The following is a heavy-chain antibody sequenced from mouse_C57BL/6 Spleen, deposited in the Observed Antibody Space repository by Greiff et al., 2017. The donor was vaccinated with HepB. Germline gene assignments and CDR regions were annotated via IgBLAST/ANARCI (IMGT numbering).Heavy chain of an antibody. CDR3: ARDYSNYGAWFAY. J-gene: IGHJ3*01. Sequence: QVQLQQPGAELVRPGTSVKLSCKASGYTFTSYWMHWVKQRPGQGLEWIGVIDPSDSYTNYNQKFKGKATVTVDTSSSTAYMQLSSLKSEDSAVYYCARDYSNYGAWFAYWGQGTLVTVSA. V-gene: IGHV1-59*01. D-gene: IGHD2-5*01. CDR1: GYTFTSYW. CDR2: IDPSDSYT.